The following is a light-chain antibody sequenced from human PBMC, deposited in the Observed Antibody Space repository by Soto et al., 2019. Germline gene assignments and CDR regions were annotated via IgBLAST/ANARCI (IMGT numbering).Light chain of an antibody. Sequence: EIVLTQSPATLSLSPGERATLSCRAGQTVNSDYLAWFQQRPGQAPRLLIFATSRRATDIPDRFSGSGSGTDFTLAIRRLEPEDFAVYYCHQFGYSPRTFGQGTKVDIK. CDR1: QTVNSDY. J-gene: IGKJ1*01. CDR3: HQFGYSPRT. CDR2: ATS. V-gene: IGKV3-20*01.